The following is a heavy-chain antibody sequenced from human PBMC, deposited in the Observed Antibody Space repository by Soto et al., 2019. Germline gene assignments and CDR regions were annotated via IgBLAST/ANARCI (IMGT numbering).Heavy chain of an antibody. CDR1: GFTFSSYA. D-gene: IGHD6-19*01. V-gene: IGHV3-23*01. Sequence: PGGSLRLSCAASGFTFSSYAMSWVRQAPGKGLEWVSAISGSGGSTYYADSVKGRFTISRDNSKNTLYLQMNSLRAEDTAVYYCAKDYSSGWYGNYYYYYMDVWGKGTTVTVSS. J-gene: IGHJ6*03. CDR3: AKDYSSGWYGNYYYYYMDV. CDR2: ISGSGGST.